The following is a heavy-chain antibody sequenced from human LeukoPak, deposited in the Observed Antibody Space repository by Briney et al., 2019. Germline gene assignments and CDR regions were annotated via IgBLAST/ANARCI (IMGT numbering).Heavy chain of an antibody. D-gene: IGHD5-18*01. CDR3: AKDLNSYGYYYYGMDV. V-gene: IGHV3-23*01. CDR2: ISGSGGST. Sequence: GGSLRLSCAASGFTFSSYAMSWVRQAPGKGLEWVSSISGSGGSTYYADSVKGRFTISRDNSKNTLYLQMNSLRAEDTAVYYCAKDLNSYGYYYYGMDVWAKGPRSPSP. J-gene: IGHJ6*02. CDR1: GFTFSSYA.